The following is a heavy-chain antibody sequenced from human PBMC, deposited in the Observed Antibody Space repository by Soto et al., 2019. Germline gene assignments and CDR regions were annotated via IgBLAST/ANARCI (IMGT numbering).Heavy chain of an antibody. CDR3: ARDRFGGNPVFGIDY. CDR1: GFIFSSYG. CDR2: TWYGGSNK. V-gene: IGHV3-33*01. J-gene: IGHJ4*02. Sequence: GGSLRLSCAASGFIFSSYGMHWVRQAPGKGLEWVAVTWYGGSNKYYEDSVKGRFTISRDNSKNTLYLQMNSLRAEDTAVYYCARDRFGGNPVFGIDYWGQGTLVTVSS. D-gene: IGHD3-10*01.